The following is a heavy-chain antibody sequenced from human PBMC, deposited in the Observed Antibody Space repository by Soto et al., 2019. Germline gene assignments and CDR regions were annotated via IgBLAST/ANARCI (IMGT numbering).Heavy chain of an antibody. J-gene: IGHJ4*02. Sequence: SETLSLTCAVYGGSFCGYYWSWIRQPPGKGLEWIGEINHSGSTNYNPSLKSRVTISVDTSKNQFSLKLSSVTAADTAVYYCARWENDYVWGSYRSLDYWGQGTLVTVSS. CDR1: GGSFCGYY. CDR3: ARWENDYVWGSYRSLDY. D-gene: IGHD3-16*02. CDR2: INHSGST. V-gene: IGHV4-34*01.